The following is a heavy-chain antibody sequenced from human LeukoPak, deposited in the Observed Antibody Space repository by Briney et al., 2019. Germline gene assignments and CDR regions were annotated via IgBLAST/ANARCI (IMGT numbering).Heavy chain of an antibody. D-gene: IGHD1-26*01. Sequence: PSETLSLTCAVYGGSFSGYYWSWIRQPPGKGLEWIGEINHSGSTNYNPSLKSRVTISVDTSKNQVSLSLTSVTAADTAMYYCARRRQVTYYAPYAFDLWGQGTMVTVSS. CDR1: GGSFSGYY. CDR2: INHSGST. V-gene: IGHV4-34*01. CDR3: ARRRQVTYYAPYAFDL. J-gene: IGHJ3*01.